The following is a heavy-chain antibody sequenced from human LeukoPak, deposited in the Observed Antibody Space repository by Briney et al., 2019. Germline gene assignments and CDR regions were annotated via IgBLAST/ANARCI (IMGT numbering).Heavy chain of an antibody. CDR2: INPNSGGT. Sequence: SSVKVSCKASGYTFTGYYMHWVRQAPGQGLEWMGWINPNSGGTNYAQKFQGRVTMTRDTSISTAYMELSRLRSDDTAVYYCARDRQQWPPRPLDYWGQGTLVTVSS. J-gene: IGHJ4*02. CDR1: GYTFTGYY. D-gene: IGHD6-19*01. V-gene: IGHV1-2*02. CDR3: ARDRQQWPPRPLDY.